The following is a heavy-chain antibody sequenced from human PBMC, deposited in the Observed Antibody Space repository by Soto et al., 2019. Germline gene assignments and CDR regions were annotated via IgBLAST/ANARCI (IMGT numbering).Heavy chain of an antibody. D-gene: IGHD6-13*01. Sequence: EVQLLESGGGLVQPGGSLRLSYAASGFTFSSYAMRWVRQAPGKGLEWVSAVSGSGGSTYYADSVKGRFTISRDNSKNTLYLQMNGLRAEDTDVYYCARRGTGTYFDYWGQGTLVTVSS. CDR3: ARRGTGTYFDY. J-gene: IGHJ4*02. CDR2: VSGSGGST. CDR1: GFTFSSYA. V-gene: IGHV3-23*01.